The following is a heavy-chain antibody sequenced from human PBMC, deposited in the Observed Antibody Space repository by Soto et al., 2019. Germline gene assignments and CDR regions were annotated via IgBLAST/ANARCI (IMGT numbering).Heavy chain of an antibody. D-gene: IGHD3-10*01. CDR3: ARDQSFDRSYYHGIDV. V-gene: IGHV1-69*05. Sequence: SVKVSCKASGGTFSSYAISWVRQAPGQGLEWMGGIIPIFGTANYAQTLQGRVTLTTDTSTSTVYMELRSLRSDDTAVYYCARDQSFDRSYYHGIDVWGQGTTVTVSS. J-gene: IGHJ6*02. CDR2: IIPIFGTA. CDR1: GGTFSSYA.